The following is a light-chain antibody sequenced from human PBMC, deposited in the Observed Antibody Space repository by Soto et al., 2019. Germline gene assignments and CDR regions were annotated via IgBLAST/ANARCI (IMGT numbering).Light chain of an antibody. V-gene: IGLV1-51*01. CDR2: DNN. CDR3: ATWDRSLSVYVL. CDR1: SSNVGSNY. Sequence: QSVLTQPPSVSAAPGQKVTISCSGSSSNVGSNYVSWYQQLPGTAPKLLIYDNNKRPSGIPDRFSGSKSGTSATLDITGLRTGDEADYYCATWDRSLSVYVLFGGGTKLTVL. J-gene: IGLJ2*01.